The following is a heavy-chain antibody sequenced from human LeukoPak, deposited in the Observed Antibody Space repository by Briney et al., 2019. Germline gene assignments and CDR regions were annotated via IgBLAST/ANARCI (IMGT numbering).Heavy chain of an antibody. J-gene: IGHJ4*02. D-gene: IGHD3-22*01. CDR1: GYTFTSYG. CDR2: ISAYNGNT. Sequence: ASVKVSCKASGYTFTSYGISWVRQAPGQGLEWMGWISAYNGNTNYAQKLQGRVTMTTDTSTSTAYMELRSLRSDDTAVYYCARVDEPMIVVPYRLGDYWGQGTLVTVSS. CDR3: ARVDEPMIVVPYRLGDY. V-gene: IGHV1-18*01.